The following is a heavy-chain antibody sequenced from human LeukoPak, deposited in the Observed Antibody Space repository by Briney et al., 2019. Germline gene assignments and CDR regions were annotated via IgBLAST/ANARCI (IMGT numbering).Heavy chain of an antibody. CDR2: IYSSGST. V-gene: IGHV3-53*01. CDR1: GFTVSSNY. CDR3: ARAHYSGNYGDFDY. D-gene: IGHD1-26*01. Sequence: GGSLRLSCAASGFTVSSNYMSWVRQAPGKGLEWVSVIYSSGSTYYADSMKGRFTISRDNSKNMLYLQMNSLRVEDTAVYYCARAHYSGNYGDFDYWGQGTLVTVSS. J-gene: IGHJ4*02.